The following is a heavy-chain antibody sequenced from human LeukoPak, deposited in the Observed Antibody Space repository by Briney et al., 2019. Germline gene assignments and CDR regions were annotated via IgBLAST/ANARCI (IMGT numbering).Heavy chain of an antibody. V-gene: IGHV4-59*13. J-gene: IGHJ4*02. CDR1: VGSISGYF. CDR3: ARAQYSGSCFDY. Sequence: ETESLTCTVSVGSISGYFWSWVRQAPGTGLDWIGHIYYSGATNYNPSLRGRVTISVDTSKNQFSLKLRSVTAADTAVYYCARAQYSGSCFDYWGRG. CDR2: IYYSGAT. D-gene: IGHD1-26*01.